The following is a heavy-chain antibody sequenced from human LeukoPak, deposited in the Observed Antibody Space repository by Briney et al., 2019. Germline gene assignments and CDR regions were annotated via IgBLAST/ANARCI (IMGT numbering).Heavy chain of an antibody. V-gene: IGHV3-23*01. Sequence: GGSLRLSCTASGFTFSSYTMSWVRQAPGKGLKWVSTITTGGPNTYYADSVKGRFTVSRDDSKNTLYLQMNSLRAEDTAVYYCAKLTVAVISPDAFDIWGQGTMVTVSS. CDR3: AKLTVAVISPDAFDI. J-gene: IGHJ3*02. D-gene: IGHD3-22*01. CDR1: GFTFSSYT. CDR2: ITTGGPNT.